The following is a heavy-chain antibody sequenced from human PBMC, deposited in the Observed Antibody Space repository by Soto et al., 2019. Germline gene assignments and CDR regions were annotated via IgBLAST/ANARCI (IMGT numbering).Heavy chain of an antibody. J-gene: IGHJ4*02. V-gene: IGHV4-59*01. CDR2: IYPSGST. CDR3: ARFSGWYSAFDY. CDR1: GGSISSYY. D-gene: IGHD6-19*01. Sequence: SETLSLTCTVSGGSISSYYWSWIRQPPGKGLDWIGYIYPSGSTNYNPFLKSRVTISVDTSKNEFSLKLTSVTAADTAVYYCARFSGWYSAFDYWGQGTPVTVSS.